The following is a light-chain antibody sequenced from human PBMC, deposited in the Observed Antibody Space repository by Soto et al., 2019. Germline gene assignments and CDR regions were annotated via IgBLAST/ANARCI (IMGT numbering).Light chain of an antibody. CDR1: QLFSSN. Sequence: EIVMTHSPSTRSVSPGESVTLSCRASQLFSSNLAWYQRRPGQAPRLLIYGSSTRATGVPPRFSGSASGTEFTLTISSLQSEDFGVYYCQQYNDWPRNFGQGTRLEIK. CDR2: GSS. CDR3: QQYNDWPRN. J-gene: IGKJ5*01. V-gene: IGKV3-15*01.